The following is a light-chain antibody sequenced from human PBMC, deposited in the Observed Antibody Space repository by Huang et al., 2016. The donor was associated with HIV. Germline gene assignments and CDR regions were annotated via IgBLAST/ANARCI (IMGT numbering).Light chain of an antibody. CDR1: QSVSSW. CDR2: DAS. J-gene: IGKJ4*01. Sequence: DIQMTQSPSTLSASVGDRVIIACRASQSVSSWLAWYQHKPGKAPKLRIYDASSLGSGVPSRFSGSGSDTEFTLTISSLQPDDFGTYYCQQYNSSPLTFGGGTKVEIK. CDR3: QQYNSSPLT. V-gene: IGKV1-5*01.